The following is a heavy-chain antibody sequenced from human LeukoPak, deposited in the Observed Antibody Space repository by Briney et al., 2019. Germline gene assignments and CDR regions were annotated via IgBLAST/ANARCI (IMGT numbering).Heavy chain of an antibody. CDR1: GFTFDDYA. V-gene: IGHV3-30*02. CDR3: AKDEYSSGWYFFWFDP. J-gene: IGHJ5*02. CDR2: IRYDGSNK. Sequence: GGSLRLSCAASGFTFDDYAMHWVRQAPGKGLEWVAFIRYDGSNKYYADSVKGRFTISRDNSKNTLYLQMNSLRAEDTAVYYCAKDEYSSGWYFFWFDPWGQGTLVTVSS. D-gene: IGHD6-19*01.